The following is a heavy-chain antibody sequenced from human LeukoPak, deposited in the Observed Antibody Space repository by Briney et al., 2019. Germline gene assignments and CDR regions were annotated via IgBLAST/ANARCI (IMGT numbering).Heavy chain of an antibody. Sequence: GGSLRLSCAASGFTFSSNAMNWVRQAPGKGLEWVSLIIGTGDSTYYADSVKGRFTISRDNSKNTLYLQMNSLRAEDTAVYYCARDGTIVNYYYGMDVWGQGTTVTVSS. CDR3: ARDGTIVNYYYGMDV. CDR1: GFTFSSNA. J-gene: IGHJ6*02. V-gene: IGHV3-23*01. D-gene: IGHD2-21*01. CDR2: IIGTGDST.